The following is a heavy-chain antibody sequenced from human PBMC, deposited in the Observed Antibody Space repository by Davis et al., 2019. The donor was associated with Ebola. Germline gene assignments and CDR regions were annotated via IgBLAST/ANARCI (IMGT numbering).Heavy chain of an antibody. CDR2: ISDSGRNT. CDR1: GFTFSSYW. V-gene: IGHV3-23*01. D-gene: IGHD3-10*01. CDR3: ARDSGSFDY. J-gene: IGHJ4*02. Sequence: PWGSLRLSCAASGFTFSSYWMSWARQAPGRGLEWVSAISDSGRNTFYADSVKGRFTVSRDNSKSTLYLQLSSLRAEDTAVYYCARDSGSFDYWGQGTLVTVSS.